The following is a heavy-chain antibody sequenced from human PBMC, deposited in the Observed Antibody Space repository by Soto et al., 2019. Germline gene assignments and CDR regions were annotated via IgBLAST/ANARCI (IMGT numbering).Heavy chain of an antibody. J-gene: IGHJ6*02. CDR1: GGSISSGGYY. V-gene: IGHV4-31*03. CDR3: ARAGAGYCTNGVCYSTDYYYYGMDV. CDR2: IYYSGST. Sequence: QVQLQESGPGLVKPSQTLSLTCTVSGGSISSGGYYWSWIRQHPGKGLEWIGYIYYSGSTYYNPYLKSRVTISVDTSKNQFSLKMSSLTAADTAVYYCARAGAGYCTNGVCYSTDYYYYGMDVWGQGTTVTVSS. D-gene: IGHD2-8*01.